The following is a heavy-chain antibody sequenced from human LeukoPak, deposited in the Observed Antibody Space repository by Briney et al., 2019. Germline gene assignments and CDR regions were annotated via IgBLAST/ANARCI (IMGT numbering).Heavy chain of an antibody. J-gene: IGHJ4*02. CDR3: ARWYNSCWYDY. D-gene: IGHD6-13*01. CDR1: GYTFGGYH. CDR2: INPDTGAT. V-gene: IGHV1-2*02. Sequence: GASVNVSCKASGYTFGGYHLLWMRQAPGKGFEWLGWINPDTGATRYGQKFQGRVTMTRDTSISTVYMELSRLRSDDTAVYYCARWYNSCWYDYWGQGTLVSVSS.